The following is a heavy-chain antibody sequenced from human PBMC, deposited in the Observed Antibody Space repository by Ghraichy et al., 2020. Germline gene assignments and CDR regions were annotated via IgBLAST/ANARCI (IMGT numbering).Heavy chain of an antibody. D-gene: IGHD3-10*01. J-gene: IGHJ6*02. CDR3: AKLRSETFYYGMDV. V-gene: IGHV3-66*04. CDR2: LYSGGST. CDR1: GFTVSSNY. Sequence: GGSLRLSCAASGFTVSSNYMSWVRQAPGKGLEWVSVLYSGGSTYYADSVKGRFTISRDNSKNTLYLQMNSLRAEDTAVYFCAKLRSETFYYGMDVWGQGTTVTVSS.